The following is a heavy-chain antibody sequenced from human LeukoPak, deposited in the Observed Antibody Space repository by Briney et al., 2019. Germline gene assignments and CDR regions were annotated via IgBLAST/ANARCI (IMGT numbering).Heavy chain of an antibody. CDR1: GFTFSSYA. D-gene: IGHD2-2*01. CDR2: VSPSGGRT. V-gene: IGHV3-23*01. Sequence: GGSLRLSCGASGFTFSSYAMSWVRQTPGRGLEWVAGVSPSGGRTLYADSVEGRFTISRDNSNDAVYLQLSSLRAEDSALYYCAKVRGVYCSSPACYYYDSWGQGTPVTVSS. J-gene: IGHJ4*02. CDR3: AKVRGVYCSSPACYYYDS.